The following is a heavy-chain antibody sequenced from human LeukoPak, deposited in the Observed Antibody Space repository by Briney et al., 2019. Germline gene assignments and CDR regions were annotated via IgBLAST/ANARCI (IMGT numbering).Heavy chain of an antibody. CDR2: IRFDGSDE. V-gene: IGHV3-30*02. D-gene: IGHD2-15*01. CDR3: PKDRRGSCNAGSCYCCDY. J-gene: IGHJ4*02. Sequence: GGALTLSCTASEFTFNSYGMHWVRQAPAKGRDGVAVIRFDGSDEHYAGSVKDRFTISRDNPKNTLYLQMNSLTADDTAVYYFPKDRRGSCNAGSCYCCDYWGRGALVTVP. CDR1: EFTFNSYG.